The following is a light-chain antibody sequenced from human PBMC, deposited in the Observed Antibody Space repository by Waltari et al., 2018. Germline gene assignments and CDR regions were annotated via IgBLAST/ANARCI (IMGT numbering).Light chain of an antibody. CDR2: DAS. CDR1: HSVMEY. J-gene: IGKJ4*01. V-gene: IGKV3-11*01. Sequence: CRAMHSVMEYLALYQQRPSQAPRLRIYDASNRATGVPARFSGTGYETDFTLTINNLEPEDFAVYYCQQRISWPLTFGGGSKVEIK. CDR3: QQRISWPLT.